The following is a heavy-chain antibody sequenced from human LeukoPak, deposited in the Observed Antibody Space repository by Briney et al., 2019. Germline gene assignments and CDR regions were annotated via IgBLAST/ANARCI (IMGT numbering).Heavy chain of an antibody. V-gene: IGHV1-2*06. D-gene: IGHD2-2*02. CDR2: INPNSGGT. CDR1: GYTFTNYP. J-gene: IGHJ5*02. Sequence: GASVKVSCKASGYTFTNYPMNWVRQAPGQGLEWMGRINPNSGGTNYAQKFQGRVTMTRDTSISTAYMELSRLRSDDTAVYYCAILLVPAAIAEGYWFDPWGQGTLVTVSS. CDR3: AILLVPAAIAEGYWFDP.